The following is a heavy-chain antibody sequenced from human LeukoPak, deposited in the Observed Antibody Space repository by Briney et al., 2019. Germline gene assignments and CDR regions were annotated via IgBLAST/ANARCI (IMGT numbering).Heavy chain of an antibody. D-gene: IGHD3-10*01. CDR2: INWNGGST. V-gene: IGHV3-20*01. CDR1: GFTFSSYG. CDR3: AREGQFGELSR. Sequence: GGSLRLSCAASGFTFSSYGMSWVRQAPGKGLEWVSGINWNGGSTGYADSVKGRFTISRDNAKNSLYLQVNSLRAEDTALYHCAREGQFGELSRWGQGTLVTVSS. J-gene: IGHJ4*02.